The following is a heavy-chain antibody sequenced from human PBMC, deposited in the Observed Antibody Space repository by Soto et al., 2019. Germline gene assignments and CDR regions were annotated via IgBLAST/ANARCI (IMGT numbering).Heavy chain of an antibody. CDR1: GASINSSY. D-gene: IGHD5-12*01. V-gene: IGHV4-59*01. Sequence: SETLSLTCTVSGASINSSYWSWIRQSPERGLEWIAYVYHTGATNYNPSLKSRVTISLDTSKGQFSLNLTSLTTADTAVYFCARGGNRYSNVASGVGGFDFWGQGSLVTVSS. J-gene: IGHJ4*02. CDR3: ARGGNRYSNVASGVGGFDF. CDR2: VYHTGAT.